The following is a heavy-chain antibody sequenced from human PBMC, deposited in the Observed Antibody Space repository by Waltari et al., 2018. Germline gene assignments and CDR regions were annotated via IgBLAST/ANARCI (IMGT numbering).Heavy chain of an antibody. Sequence: EVQLVESGGGLVQPGGSLRPSCEASGLPFSSSYMHWVRQAPGKGLVWVSRINTEGSSTNYADSVKGRFTISRDNGKNTLYLQMNSLRAEDAAVYYCARDGGGNGYIHYWGQGTLVTVSS. J-gene: IGHJ4*02. V-gene: IGHV3-74*01. D-gene: IGHD3-16*01. CDR1: GLPFSSSY. CDR2: INTEGSST. CDR3: ARDGGGNGYIHY.